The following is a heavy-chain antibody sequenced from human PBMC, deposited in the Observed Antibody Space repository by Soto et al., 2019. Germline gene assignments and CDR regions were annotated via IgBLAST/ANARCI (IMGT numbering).Heavy chain of an antibody. J-gene: IGHJ6*02. CDR1: GFTFSSYA. CDR3: AKDHDEKNPLPYSYYYYYSGMDV. CDR2: ISGSGGST. D-gene: IGHD5-18*01. Sequence: GGSLRLSCAASGFTFSSYAMSWVRQALGKGLEWVSAISGSGGSTYYADSVKGRFAISRDNSKNTLYLQMNTLKADDTAVYYCAKDHDEKNPLPYSYYYYYSGMDVWGQGTTVTVSS. V-gene: IGHV3-23*01.